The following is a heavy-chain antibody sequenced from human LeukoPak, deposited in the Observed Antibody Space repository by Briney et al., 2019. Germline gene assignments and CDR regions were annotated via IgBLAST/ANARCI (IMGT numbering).Heavy chain of an antibody. CDR2: VYYIGTT. J-gene: IGHJ5*02. V-gene: IGHV4-61*01. CDR1: GGSVKSPTSY. Sequence: PSETLSLTCTVSGGSVKSPTSYWSWIRQPPGKGLEWIGNVYYIGTTSYNSSLKSRVSISVDTSKNQFSLEVASVTAEDTAVYYCARNTSSSPWFDPWGQGTLVTVSS. CDR3: ARNTSSSPWFDP. D-gene: IGHD6-6*01.